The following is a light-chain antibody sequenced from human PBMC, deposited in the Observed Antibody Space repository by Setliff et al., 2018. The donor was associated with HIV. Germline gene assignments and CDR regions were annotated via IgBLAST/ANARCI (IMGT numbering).Light chain of an antibody. Sequence: QSVLTQPASVSGSPGQSITISCTGTSSDVGGYNYVSWYQQHPGKAPKLMIYDVSNRPSGDSNRFSGSKSDNTASLTISGLQAEDEADYYCSSYTSSSSYVFGTGTKVTVL. CDR3: SSYTSSSSYV. CDR2: DVS. V-gene: IGLV2-14*03. J-gene: IGLJ1*01. CDR1: SSDVGGYNY.